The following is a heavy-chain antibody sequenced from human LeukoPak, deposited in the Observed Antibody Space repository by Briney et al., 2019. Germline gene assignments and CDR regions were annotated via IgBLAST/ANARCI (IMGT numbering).Heavy chain of an antibody. CDR3: ARAESSSSLFHHYYYGMDV. J-gene: IGHJ6*02. CDR2: IYYSGST. D-gene: IGHD6-6*01. CDR1: GGSISSGGYY. Sequence: SQTLSLTCTVSGGSISSGGYYWSWIRQHPGKGLEWIGYIYYSGSTYYNPSLKSRVTISVDTSKNQFSLKLSSVTAADTAVYYCARAESSSSLFHHYYYGMDVWGQGTTVTVSS. V-gene: IGHV4-31*03.